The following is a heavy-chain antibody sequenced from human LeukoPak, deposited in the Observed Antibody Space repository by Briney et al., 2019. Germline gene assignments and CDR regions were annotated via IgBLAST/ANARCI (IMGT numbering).Heavy chain of an antibody. Sequence: GGSLRLSCAASGFTFSSYEMNWVRQAPGKGLEWVSYISSSGSTIYYADSVEGRFTISRDNAKNSLYLQMNSLRAEDTAVYYCARDYYDYVWGSYTRLDYWGQGTLVTVSS. J-gene: IGHJ4*02. CDR1: GFTFSSYE. V-gene: IGHV3-48*03. CDR3: ARDYYDYVWGSYTRLDY. D-gene: IGHD3-16*01. CDR2: ISSSGSTI.